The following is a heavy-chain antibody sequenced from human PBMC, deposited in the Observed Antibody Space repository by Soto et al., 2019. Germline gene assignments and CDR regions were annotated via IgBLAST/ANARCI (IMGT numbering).Heavy chain of an antibody. Sequence: GGSLRLSCAASGFTFSSYSMNWVRQAPGKGLEWVSSISSSSSYIYYADSVKGRLTISRDNAKNSLYLQMNSLRAEDTAVYYCARDFSSSWYNYYYYYGMDVWGQGTTVTVSS. D-gene: IGHD6-13*01. J-gene: IGHJ6*02. CDR2: ISSSSSYI. CDR3: ARDFSSSWYNYYYYYGMDV. CDR1: GFTFSSYS. V-gene: IGHV3-21*01.